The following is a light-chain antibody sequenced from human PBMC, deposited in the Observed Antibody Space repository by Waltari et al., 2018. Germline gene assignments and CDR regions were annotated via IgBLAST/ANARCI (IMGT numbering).Light chain of an antibody. J-gene: IGKJ4*01. CDR2: EAS. CDR3: QQRRNWPLT. V-gene: IGKV3-11*01. CDR1: QIVGQY. Sequence: SCMTSQIVGQYLAWDQQRPGQFPRLLIYEASYRATGIPARFSGSGSETDFTLPISSLQPEDFAVYYCQQRRNWPLTFGGGTRVEI.